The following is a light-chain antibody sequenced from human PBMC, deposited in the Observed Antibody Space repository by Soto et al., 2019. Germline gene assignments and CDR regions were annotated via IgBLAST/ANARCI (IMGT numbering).Light chain of an antibody. V-gene: IGKV3-15*01. J-gene: IGKJ5*01. CDR1: QSVSSN. CDR2: GAS. Sequence: EIVMTQSPATLSVSPGERATLSCRASQSVSSNLAWYQQKPGQAPRLLIYGASTRATGIPARFSGSVSGTGFTLIISSLQSEDFAVYYSQQYNNWPPITFGQGTRLEIK. CDR3: QQYNNWPPIT.